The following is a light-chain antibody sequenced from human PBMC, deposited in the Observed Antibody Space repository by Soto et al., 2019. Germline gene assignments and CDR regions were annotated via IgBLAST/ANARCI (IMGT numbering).Light chain of an antibody. V-gene: IGKV3-15*01. CDR1: QSINGN. Sequence: EIVMTQSPATLSVSPGERATLSCSASQSINGNLAWYQRKPGQAPRLLMYATSVRATGIPARFSGSGSGTEYTLTISSLQSEDFAVFYCQQYNNWYSFGQGTKLEIK. J-gene: IGKJ2*03. CDR3: QQYNNWYS. CDR2: ATS.